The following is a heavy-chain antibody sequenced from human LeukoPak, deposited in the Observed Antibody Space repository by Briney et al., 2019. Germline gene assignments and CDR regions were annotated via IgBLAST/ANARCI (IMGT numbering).Heavy chain of an antibody. CDR2: ISSSSGTI. J-gene: IGHJ4*02. V-gene: IGHV3-48*01. CDR1: GFTFSSYS. CDR3: ATDYSS. D-gene: IGHD5-12*01. Sequence: GGSLRLSCAASGFTFSSYSMNWVRQAPGKGLEWVSYISSSSGTIYYADSVKGRFTISRDNAKNSLYLQMNSLRAEDTAVYYCATDYSSWGQGTLVTVSS.